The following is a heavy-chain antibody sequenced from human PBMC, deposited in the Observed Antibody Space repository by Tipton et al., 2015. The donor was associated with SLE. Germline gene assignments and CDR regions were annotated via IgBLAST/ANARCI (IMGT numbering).Heavy chain of an antibody. CDR3: ARHDYNDYYLDY. CDR1: VYSISSSHW. CDR2: FYYGKST. J-gene: IGHJ4*02. Sequence: LRLSCNVSVYSISSSHWWGWIRQPPGKGLEWIGSFYYGKSTFYNPSLKSRVTISVDTSTNRLSLQLSSVTAADTAVYYCARHDYNDYYLDYWGQGTLVTVSS. V-gene: IGHV4-28*01. D-gene: IGHD4-11*01.